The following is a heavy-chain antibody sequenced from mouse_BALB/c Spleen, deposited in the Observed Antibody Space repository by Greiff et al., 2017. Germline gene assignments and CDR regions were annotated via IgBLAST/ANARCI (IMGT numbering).Heavy chain of an antibody. V-gene: IGHV3-8*02. CDR1: GDSITSVY. CDR2: ISYSGSA. J-gene: IGHJ4*01. D-gene: IGHD1-1*01. Sequence: EVKLMESGPSLVKPSQTLSLTCSVTGDSITSVYWNWIRKFPGNKLEYMGYISYSGSAYYNPSLKSRISITRDTSKNQYYLQLNSVTTEDTATYYCAIYYGSMDYWGQGTSVTVSS. CDR3: AIYYGSMDY.